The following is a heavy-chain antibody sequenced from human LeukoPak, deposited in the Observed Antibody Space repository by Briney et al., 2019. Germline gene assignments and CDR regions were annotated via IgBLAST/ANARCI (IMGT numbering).Heavy chain of an antibody. J-gene: IGHJ5*02. V-gene: IGHV1-69*13. CDR3: ARGSSGYDFVTWFDP. CDR2: IIPIFGTA. D-gene: IGHD5-12*01. CDR1: GYSSTNYA. Sequence: SVKVSCKASGYSSTNYAISWVRQAPGQGLEWMGGIIPIFGTANYAQKFQGRVTITADESTSTAYMELSSLRSEDTAVYYCARGSSGYDFVTWFDPWGQGTLVTVSS.